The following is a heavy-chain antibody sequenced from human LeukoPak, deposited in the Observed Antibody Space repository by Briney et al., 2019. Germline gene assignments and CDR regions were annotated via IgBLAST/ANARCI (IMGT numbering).Heavy chain of an antibody. CDR2: LYGGGST. CDR3: ARGSGYGGNAYYFDF. Sequence: GGSLRLSCAASGFTVSTNYMSWVRQAPGKGLEWVSVLYGGGSTYYADSVKGRFTISRDTSKNPLYLQMNSLRAEDTAVYYCARGSGYGGNAYYFDFWGQGTLVTVSP. D-gene: IGHD4-23*01. J-gene: IGHJ4*02. V-gene: IGHV3-53*01. CDR1: GFTVSTNY.